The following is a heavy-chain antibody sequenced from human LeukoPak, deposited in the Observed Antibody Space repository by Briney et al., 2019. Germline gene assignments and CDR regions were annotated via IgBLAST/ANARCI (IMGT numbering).Heavy chain of an antibody. D-gene: IGHD1-26*01. CDR1: GGTFSSYA. CDR2: IIPIFGTA. V-gene: IGHV1-69*05. J-gene: IGHJ4*02. CDR3: ARAAELLGLQFDY. Sequence: ASVKVSCKASGGTFSSYAISWVRQAPGQGLEWMGRIIPIFGTANYAQKFQGRVTITTDESTSTAHMELSSLRSEDTAVYYCARAAELLGLQFDYWGQGTLVTVSS.